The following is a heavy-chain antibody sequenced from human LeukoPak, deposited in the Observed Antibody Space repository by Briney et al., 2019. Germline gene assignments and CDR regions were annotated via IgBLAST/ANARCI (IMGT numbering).Heavy chain of an antibody. CDR1: GFTFSDYG. CDR3: VKSYYYGSGSFFDY. V-gene: IGHV3-30*18. CDR2: ISYDGSDK. J-gene: IGHJ4*02. D-gene: IGHD3-10*01. Sequence: GGSLRLSCAASGFTFSDYGMHWVRQAPGKGLEWVAVISYDGSDKYYAGSVKGRFTISRDNSKNTLYLQMSSLRAEDTAVYYCVKSYYYGSGSFFDYWGQGTLVTVSS.